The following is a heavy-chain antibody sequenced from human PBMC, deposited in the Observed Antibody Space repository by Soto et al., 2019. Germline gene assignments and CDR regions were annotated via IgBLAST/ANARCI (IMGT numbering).Heavy chain of an antibody. CDR1: GFIFSGSG. D-gene: IGHD3-22*01. CDR3: ARWVGGSMYDNSGKYDS. V-gene: IGHV3-30*03. J-gene: IGHJ5*01. CDR2: VSNDGIRK. Sequence: QVQLVESGGGVVQPGRSLRLTCAASGFIFSGSGMHCVRQAPGKGLEGVALVSNDGIRKYYGDSVKGRFTISRDNAENTLYLQMNSLRAEDTAVYYCARWVGGSMYDNSGKYDSWGQGTLVTVSS.